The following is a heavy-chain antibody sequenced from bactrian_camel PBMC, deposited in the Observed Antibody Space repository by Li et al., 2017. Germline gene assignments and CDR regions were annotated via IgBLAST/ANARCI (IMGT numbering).Heavy chain of an antibody. Sequence: HVQLVESGGGSVEAGGSLRLSCAASEDIFSHNCAGWLRQLPGKERERVATIRSSGAATYADSVKGRFTISRDNAKEALYLQMNNLKPEDTATYVCAEDRGMCLAFLKAAGYRYWGQGTQVTVS. CDR1: EDIFSHNC. CDR3: AEDRGMCLAFLKAAGYRY. CDR2: IRSSGAA. J-gene: IGHJ4*01. D-gene: IGHD1*01. V-gene: IGHV3S53*01.